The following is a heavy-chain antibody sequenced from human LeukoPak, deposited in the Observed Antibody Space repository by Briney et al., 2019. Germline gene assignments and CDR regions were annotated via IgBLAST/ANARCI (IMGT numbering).Heavy chain of an antibody. CDR1: GFTFSRFT. Sequence: PGGSLRLSCAASGFTFSRFTINWVRQAPGKGLEWVSGISGSDSSTYYADSVKGRFTISRDNSKNTLYLQMNSLRAEDTAVYYCARDRDSSSWYVFDYWGQGTLVTVSS. CDR2: ISGSDSST. V-gene: IGHV3-23*01. J-gene: IGHJ4*02. D-gene: IGHD6-13*01. CDR3: ARDRDSSSWYVFDY.